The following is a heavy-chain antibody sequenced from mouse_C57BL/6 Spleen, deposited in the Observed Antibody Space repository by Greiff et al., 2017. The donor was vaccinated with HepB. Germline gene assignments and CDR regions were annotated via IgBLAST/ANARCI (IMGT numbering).Heavy chain of an antibody. CDR2: ISSGGSYT. CDR3: ARSGYSNYDAMDY. J-gene: IGHJ4*01. Sequence: DVHLVESGGDLVKPGGSLKLSCAASGFTFSSYGMSWVRQTPDKRLEWVATISSGGSYTYYPDSVKGRFTISRDNAKNTLYLQMSSLKSEDTAMYYCARSGYSNYDAMDYWGQGTSVTVSS. CDR1: GFTFSSYG. V-gene: IGHV5-6*01. D-gene: IGHD2-5*01.